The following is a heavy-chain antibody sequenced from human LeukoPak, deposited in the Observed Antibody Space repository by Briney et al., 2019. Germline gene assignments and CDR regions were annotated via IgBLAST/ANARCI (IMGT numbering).Heavy chain of an antibody. J-gene: IGHJ4*02. CDR3: AREAIYDILTGYYSFDY. CDR1: GGSISSYY. D-gene: IGHD3-9*01. Sequence: SETLSLTCTVSGGSISSYYWSWIRQPPGKGLEWIGYIYYSGSTYYNPSLKSRVTISVDTSKNQFSLKLSSVTAADTAVYYCAREAIYDILTGYYSFDYWGQGTLVTVSS. V-gene: IGHV4-59*12. CDR2: IYYSGST.